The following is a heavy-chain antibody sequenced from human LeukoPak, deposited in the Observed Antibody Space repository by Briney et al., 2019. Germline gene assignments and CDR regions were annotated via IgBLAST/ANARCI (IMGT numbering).Heavy chain of an antibody. CDR3: ARDVPTAPSHNNYFDY. CDR1: GGSISSSSYY. D-gene: IGHD1-1*01. CDR2: IYYSGST. J-gene: IGHJ4*02. V-gene: IGHV4-39*07. Sequence: PSETLSLTCTVSGGSISSSSYYWGWIRQPPGKGLEWIGSIYYSGSTYYNPSLKSRVTISVDTSKNQFSLKLSSVTAADTAVYYCARDVPTAPSHNNYFDYWGQGTLVTVSS.